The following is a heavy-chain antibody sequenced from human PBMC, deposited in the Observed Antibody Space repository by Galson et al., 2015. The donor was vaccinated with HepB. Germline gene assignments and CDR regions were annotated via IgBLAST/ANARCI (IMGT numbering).Heavy chain of an antibody. Sequence: TLSLTCAVSGGSISSGSYSWSWIRQPPGKGLEWIGYIYHSGSTYYNPSLKSRVTISVDRSKNQFSLKLSSVTAADTAVYYCARTQDFRYCSGGSCSSNAVDIWGQGTMVTVSS. J-gene: IGHJ3*02. V-gene: IGHV4-30-2*01. CDR3: ARTQDFRYCSGGSCSSNAVDI. D-gene: IGHD2-15*01. CDR1: GGSISSGSYS. CDR2: IYHSGST.